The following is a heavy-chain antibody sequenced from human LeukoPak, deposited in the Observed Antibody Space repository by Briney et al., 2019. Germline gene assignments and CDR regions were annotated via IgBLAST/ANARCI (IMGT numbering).Heavy chain of an antibody. CDR1: GFTFSNYA. J-gene: IGHJ3*02. CDR3: ARDGGWELRIYVGDDAFDI. D-gene: IGHD1-26*01. Sequence: GGSLRLSCAASGFTFSNYAMSWVRQAPGQGLDWVSVISGSGNSTYYADSVKGRFTISRDNAKNSLYLQMNSLRAEDTAVYYCARDGGWELRIYVGDDAFDIWGQGTMVTVSS. CDR2: ISGSGNST. V-gene: IGHV3-23*01.